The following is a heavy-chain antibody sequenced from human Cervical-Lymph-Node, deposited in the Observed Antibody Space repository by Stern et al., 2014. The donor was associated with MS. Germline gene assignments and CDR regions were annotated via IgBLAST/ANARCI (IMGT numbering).Heavy chain of an antibody. CDR2: ISTTGKTI. CDR3: VRASDPLFEY. Sequence: VQLVESGGGSVKPGGSLRLSCAVSGFTFSDYHMHWIRQAPGKGLEWISYISTTGKTIYYDDYVKDRLTISRDNAKNSLYLQMNSLRVEDTAVYYCVRASDPLFEYWGQGTLVTVSS. D-gene: IGHD2-21*02. J-gene: IGHJ4*02. CDR1: GFTFSDYH. V-gene: IGHV3-11*01.